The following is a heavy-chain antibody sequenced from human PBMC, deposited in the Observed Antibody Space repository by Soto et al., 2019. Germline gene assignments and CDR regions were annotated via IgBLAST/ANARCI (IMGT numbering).Heavy chain of an antibody. V-gene: IGHV3-9*01. CDR3: AKDTGDGYNFRPLDY. D-gene: IGHD2-21*01. CDR2: ISWNSGSI. Sequence: GGSLRLSCAASGFTFDDYAMHWVRQAPGKGLEWVSGISWNSGSIGYADSVKGRFTISRDNAKNSLYLQMNSLRAEDTTLYYCAKDTGDGYNFRPLDYWGQGTLVTVSS. CDR1: GFTFDDYA. J-gene: IGHJ4*02.